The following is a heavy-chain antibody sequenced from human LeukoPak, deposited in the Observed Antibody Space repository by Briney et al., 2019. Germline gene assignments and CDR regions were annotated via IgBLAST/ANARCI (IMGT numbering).Heavy chain of an antibody. CDR1: GFTFSSYG. Sequence: PGGSLRLSCAASGFTFSSYGMHWVRQAPGKGLEWVAVIWYDGSNKYYADSVKGRFTISRDNSKNTLYLQMNSLRAEDTAVYYCARDRSAVEGFDYWGQGTLVTVTP. CDR2: IWYDGSNK. V-gene: IGHV3-33*01. D-gene: IGHD6-19*01. J-gene: IGHJ4*02. CDR3: ARDRSAVEGFDY.